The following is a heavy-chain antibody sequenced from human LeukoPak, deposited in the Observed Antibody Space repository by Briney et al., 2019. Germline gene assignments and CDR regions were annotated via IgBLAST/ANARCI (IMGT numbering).Heavy chain of an antibody. D-gene: IGHD2-21*02. J-gene: IGHJ6*02. CDR3: AKDGGPSGGDVMGYHYYGMDV. Sequence: GGSLRLSCAASGFTFSSYGMHWVRQAPGKGLEWVAVISYDGSNKYYADSVKGRFTISRDNSKNTLYLQMNSLRAEDTAVYYCAKDGGPSGGDVMGYHYYGMDVWGQGTTVTVSS. V-gene: IGHV3-30*18. CDR1: GFTFSSYG. CDR2: ISYDGSNK.